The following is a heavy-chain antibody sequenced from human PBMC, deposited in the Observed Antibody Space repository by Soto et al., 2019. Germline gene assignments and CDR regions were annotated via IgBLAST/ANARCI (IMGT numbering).Heavy chain of an antibody. CDR2: INHSGST. J-gene: IGHJ4*02. D-gene: IGHD6-13*01. CDR3: ARGSSWPVY. V-gene: IGHV4-34*01. CDR1: GGSFSGYY. Sequence: PSGTLSLTCAVYGGSFSGYYWSWIRQPPGKGLEWIGEINHSGSTNYNPSLKSRVTISVDTSKNQFSLKLSSVTAADTAVYYCARGSSWPVYWGQGTLVTVSS.